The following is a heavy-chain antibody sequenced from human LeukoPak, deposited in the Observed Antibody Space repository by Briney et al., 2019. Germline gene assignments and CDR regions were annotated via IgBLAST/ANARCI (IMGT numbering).Heavy chain of an antibody. CDR1: GFTFSSYG. CDR3: ARGGDGYNQEFDY. CDR2: ISGSGGST. V-gene: IGHV3-23*01. D-gene: IGHD5-24*01. Sequence: PGGSLRLSCAASGFTFSSYGMSWVRQAPGKGVEWVSAISGSGGSTYYADSVKGRFTISRDNSKNTSYMQMNSLRAEDTAVYYCARGGDGYNQEFDYWGQGTLVTVSS. J-gene: IGHJ4*02.